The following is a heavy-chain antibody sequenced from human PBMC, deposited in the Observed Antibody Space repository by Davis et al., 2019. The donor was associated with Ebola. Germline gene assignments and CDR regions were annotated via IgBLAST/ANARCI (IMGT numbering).Heavy chain of an antibody. D-gene: IGHD4-23*01. V-gene: IGHV3-53*01. Sequence: PGGSLRLSCAASGFSVSSNYVSWVRQAPGKWLEWASATYSAGTTYYADSAKARFTISRDNSKNTVDLQMNSLRDEDTAVYYCARHLSYGGNPGKYYFDSWGQGTLVTVSS. CDR1: GFSVSSNY. CDR2: TYSAGTT. CDR3: ARHLSYGGNPGKYYFDS. J-gene: IGHJ4*02.